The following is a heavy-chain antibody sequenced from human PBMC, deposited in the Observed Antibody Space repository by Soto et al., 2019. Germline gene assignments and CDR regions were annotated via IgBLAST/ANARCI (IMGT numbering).Heavy chain of an antibody. D-gene: IGHD3-10*01. Sequence: SETLSLTCTVSGGSISSYYWSWIRQPPGKGLEWIGYIYYSGSTNYNPSLKSRVTISVDTSKNQFSLKLSSVTAADTAVYYCACITMVRGPLAPNTSIDYCGEGTLVTVSS. V-gene: IGHV4-59*08. J-gene: IGHJ4*02. CDR3: ACITMVRGPLAPNTSIDY. CDR2: IYYSGST. CDR1: GGSISSYY.